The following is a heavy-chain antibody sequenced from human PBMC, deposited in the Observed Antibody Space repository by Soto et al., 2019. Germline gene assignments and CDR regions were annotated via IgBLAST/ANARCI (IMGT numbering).Heavy chain of an antibody. V-gene: IGHV3-53*01. CDR2: MYSGGGT. CDR3: TKSLSGGG. J-gene: IGHJ6*02. CDR1: GFTVGNNY. Sequence: EVHLVESGGGLIQPGGSLRLSCAASGFTVGNNYMNWVRQAPGKGLEWVSLMYSGGGTYYADSVKGRFTMSRDSSKNTLYLQFNSLRAEDTAMYYCTKSLSGGGCGQGTKVSVSS. D-gene: IGHD2-15*01.